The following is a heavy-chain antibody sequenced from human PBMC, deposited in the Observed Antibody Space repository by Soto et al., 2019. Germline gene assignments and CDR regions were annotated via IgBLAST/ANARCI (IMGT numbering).Heavy chain of an antibody. CDR3: ARHLLLYYYDSSGYYLGDAFDI. CDR2: IYYSGST. Sequence: SETLSLTCTVSGGSISSYYWSWIGQPPGKGLERIGYIYYSGSTNYNPSLKSRVTISVDTSKNQFSLKLSSVTAADTAVYYCARHLLLYYYDSSGYYLGDAFDIWGQGTMVTVS. D-gene: IGHD3-22*01. V-gene: IGHV4-59*08. J-gene: IGHJ3*02. CDR1: GGSISSYY.